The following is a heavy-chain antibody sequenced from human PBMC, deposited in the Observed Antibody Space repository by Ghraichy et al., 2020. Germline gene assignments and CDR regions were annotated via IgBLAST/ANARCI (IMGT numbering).Heavy chain of an antibody. CDR2: LYYSGNT. CDR3: ARHGSYYDRSGYGNWFDP. D-gene: IGHD3-22*01. Sequence: SETLSLTCTVSGGSISSSSYYWGWIRQPPGKGLEWIGSLYYSGNTYYNPSLKSRVTISVDTSKNQFSLKLSSVTAADTAVYYCARHGSYYDRSGYGNWFDPWGQGALVTVSS. J-gene: IGHJ5*02. V-gene: IGHV4-39*01. CDR1: GGSISSSSYY.